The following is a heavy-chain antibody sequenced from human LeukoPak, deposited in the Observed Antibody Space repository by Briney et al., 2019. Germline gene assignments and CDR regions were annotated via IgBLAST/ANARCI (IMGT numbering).Heavy chain of an antibody. J-gene: IGHJ4*02. Sequence: GGSLRLSCAASGFTFSSYAMSWVRQAPGKGLEWVSSVSEGGSNTCYAASVKGRFTISRDNSKNTLYLQMNSLKAEDTAVYYCAKNPDYDVLTGTSFDYWGQGALVTVSS. CDR2: VSEGGSNT. CDR1: GFTFSSYA. D-gene: IGHD3-9*01. CDR3: AKNPDYDVLTGTSFDY. V-gene: IGHV3-23*01.